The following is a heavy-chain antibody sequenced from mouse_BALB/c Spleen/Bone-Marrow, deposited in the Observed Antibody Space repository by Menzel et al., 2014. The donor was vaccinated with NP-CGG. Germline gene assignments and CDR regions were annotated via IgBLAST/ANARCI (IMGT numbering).Heavy chain of an antibody. CDR1: GYTFTDYY. D-gene: IGHD3-3*01. Sequence: QVQLQQSGAELARPGASVKLSRKASGYTFTDYYIDWVKQRTGQGLEWIGEIYPGSGNTYYNEKFKGKATLTADKSSSTAYMQLSSLTSEDSAVYFCAREGDPGAWFAYWGQGTLVTVSA. V-gene: IGHV1-77*01. CDR2: IYPGSGNT. J-gene: IGHJ3*01. CDR3: AREGDPGAWFAY.